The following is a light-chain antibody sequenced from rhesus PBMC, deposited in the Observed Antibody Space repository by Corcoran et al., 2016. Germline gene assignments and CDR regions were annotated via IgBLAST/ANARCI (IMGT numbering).Light chain of an antibody. CDR3: QQHNSYPWT. J-gene: IGKJ1*01. CDR1: QGISSY. Sequence: DIQMNQSPSSLSASVGDRVTITCRASQGISSYLAWYQQKPGKAPKLLIYAASPLQSGVPSRFSGSGSGTDFTLTISSLQPEDFETYYCQQHNSYPWTFGQGTKVEIK. V-gene: IGKV1-25*01. CDR2: AAS.